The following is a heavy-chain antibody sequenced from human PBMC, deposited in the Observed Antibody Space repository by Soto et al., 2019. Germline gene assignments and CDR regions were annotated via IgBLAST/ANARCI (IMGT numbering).Heavy chain of an antibody. D-gene: IGHD3-10*01. Sequence: ASVKVSCKTSGYPFTNYVISWVRQAPGQGLEWMGWINTYNGNTNHAQKLQGRVTMTTDTSTSTAYMELRSLRSDDTAVYYCARGVGSGTYYNQYNWFDPWGQGTLVTVSS. CDR3: ARGVGSGTYYNQYNWFDP. V-gene: IGHV1-18*01. CDR1: GYPFTNYV. J-gene: IGHJ5*02. CDR2: INTYNGNT.